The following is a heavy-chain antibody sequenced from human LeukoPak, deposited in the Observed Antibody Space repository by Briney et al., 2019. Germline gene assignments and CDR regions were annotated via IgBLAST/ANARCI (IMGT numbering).Heavy chain of an antibody. CDR2: TLHSGST. CDR3: ARHGAEWLAYFDY. J-gene: IGHJ4*02. V-gene: IGHV4-39*01. Sequence: SETLSLTCSVSGGSISSTIYYWGWIRQPPGKGLQWIGNTLHSGSTQFNPSLRSRVTISVDTSENHFSLKLSSATAADTAVYYCARHGAEWLAYFDYWGQGTLVTVSS. D-gene: IGHD6-19*01. CDR1: GGSISSTIYY.